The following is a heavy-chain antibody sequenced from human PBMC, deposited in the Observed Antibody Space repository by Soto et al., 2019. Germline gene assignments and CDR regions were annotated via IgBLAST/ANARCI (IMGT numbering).Heavy chain of an antibody. J-gene: IGHJ6*03. CDR2: ISGSGGST. CDR3: AKNAIVVVAATRYYYYYMDA. D-gene: IGHD2-15*01. CDR1: GFTFSSYA. Sequence: GGSLRLSCAASGFTFSSYAMSWVRQAPGKGLEWVSAISGSGGSTYYADSVKGRFTISRDNSKNTLYLQMNSLRAEDTAVYYCAKNAIVVVAATRYYYYYMDAWGKGTTVTVSS. V-gene: IGHV3-23*01.